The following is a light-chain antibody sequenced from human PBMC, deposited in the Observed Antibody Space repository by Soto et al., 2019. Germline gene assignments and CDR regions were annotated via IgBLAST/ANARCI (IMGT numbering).Light chain of an antibody. CDR1: PGISNY. Sequence: DIQMTQSPSSLSASVGDRVTITCRASPGISNYLAWYQQKPGKVPKLLIYAASTLQSGVPSRFSGSGSGTDFTLTISGLQPEDVATYYCQKYNSAPRTFGPGTKVDIK. J-gene: IGKJ3*01. CDR2: AAS. CDR3: QKYNSAPRT. V-gene: IGKV1-27*01.